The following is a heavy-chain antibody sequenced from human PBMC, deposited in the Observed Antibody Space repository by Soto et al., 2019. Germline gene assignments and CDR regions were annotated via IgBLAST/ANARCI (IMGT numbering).Heavy chain of an antibody. Sequence: EVQLVESGGGLVQPGGSLRLSCAASGFTFSSYDMHWVRQATGKGLEWVSAIGTAGDTYYPGSVKGRFTISRENAKNSVYLQMNSLRAGDTAVYYCARAVGGPRNWYFDLWGRGTLVTVSS. D-gene: IGHD3-16*01. CDR3: ARAVGGPRNWYFDL. CDR1: GFTFSSYD. V-gene: IGHV3-13*01. J-gene: IGHJ2*01. CDR2: IGTAGDT.